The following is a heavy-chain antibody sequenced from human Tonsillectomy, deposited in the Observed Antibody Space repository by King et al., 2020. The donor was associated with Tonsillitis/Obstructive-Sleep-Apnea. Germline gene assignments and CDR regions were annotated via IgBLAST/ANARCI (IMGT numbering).Heavy chain of an antibody. Sequence: VQLQQWGAGLLKPSETLSLTCAVYGGSFSGYYWSWIRQPPGKGLEWIGEINHSGSTNYNPSLKSRVTISVDTSKNKFSLKLSSVTAADTAVYYCAGSWELLLLRGSCVTYGMDVWGQGTTVTVSS. CDR2: INHSGST. J-gene: IGHJ6*02. CDR1: GGSFSGYY. D-gene: IGHD1-26*01. CDR3: AGSWELLLLRGSCVTYGMDV. V-gene: IGHV4-34*01.